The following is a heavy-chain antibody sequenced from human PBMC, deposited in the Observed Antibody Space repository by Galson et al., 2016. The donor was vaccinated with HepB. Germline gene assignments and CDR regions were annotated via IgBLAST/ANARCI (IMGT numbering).Heavy chain of an antibody. Sequence: SLRLSCAGSGFTFSSHPMNWVRQAPGKGLEWVSSIGSRGDDTYYADSVKGRFTISRDNSKNTLYLQMNSLRAEDTAVYYCAKEGRDILTGYYNGDAFDIWGQRTMVTVSS. CDR1: GFTFSSHP. J-gene: IGHJ3*02. CDR2: IGSRGDDT. CDR3: AKEGRDILTGYYNGDAFDI. V-gene: IGHV3-23*01. D-gene: IGHD3-9*01.